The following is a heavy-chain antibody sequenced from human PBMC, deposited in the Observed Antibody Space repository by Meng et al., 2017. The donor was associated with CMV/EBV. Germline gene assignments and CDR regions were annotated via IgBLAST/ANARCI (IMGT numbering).Heavy chain of an antibody. D-gene: IGHD3-3*01. V-gene: IGHV3-48*04. CDR1: GFTFSSYS. CDR3: ARGHSTYYDFWSGYSIRLYYYYYGMDV. J-gene: IGHJ6*02. Sequence: GGSLRLSCAASGFTFSSYSMNWVRQAPGKGLEWVSYISSSSSTIYYADSVKGRFTISRDNAKNSLYLQMNSLRAEDTAVYYCARGHSTYYDFWSGYSIRLYYYYYGMDVWGQGTTVTVSS. CDR2: ISSSSSTI.